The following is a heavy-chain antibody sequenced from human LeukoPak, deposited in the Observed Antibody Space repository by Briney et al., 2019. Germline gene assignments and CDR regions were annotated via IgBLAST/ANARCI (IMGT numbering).Heavy chain of an antibody. J-gene: IGHJ3*02. CDR3: ARLYPTGTHFPYDAFDI. Sequence: ASVKVSCKASGYTFTSYYMHWVRQAPGEGLEWMGIINPSGGSTSYAQKFQGRVTMTRDTSISTAYMELSRLRSDDTAVYYCARLYPTGTHFPYDAFDIWGQGTMVTVSS. D-gene: IGHD1-1*01. CDR1: GYTFTSYY. V-gene: IGHV1-46*01. CDR2: INPSGGST.